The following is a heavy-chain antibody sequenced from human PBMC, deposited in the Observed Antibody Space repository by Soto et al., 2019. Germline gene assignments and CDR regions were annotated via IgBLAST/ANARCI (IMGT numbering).Heavy chain of an antibody. J-gene: IGHJ4*02. CDR2: INVGNGNT. CDR3: ASSSERGH. CDR1: GYTFTNYP. V-gene: IGHV1-3*01. Sequence: VQLVQSGAEVKKPGASVKVSCKASGYTFTNYPIHWVRQAPGQGLEWMGWINVGNGNTKYSQKYQGRVTLTRDTSSSTAHMELSSLGSEDTALYYCASSSERGHWGQGTLVTVSS.